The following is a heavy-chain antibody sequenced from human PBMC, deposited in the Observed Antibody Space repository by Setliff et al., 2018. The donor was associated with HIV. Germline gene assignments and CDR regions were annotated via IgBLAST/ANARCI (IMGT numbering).Heavy chain of an antibody. D-gene: IGHD5-12*01. CDR1: GFTFDRFW. J-gene: IGHJ4*02. CDR2: VNRDGSST. Sequence: RLSCAASGFTFDRFWMHWVRQAPGKGLVWVSRVNRDGSSTTYADSVKDRFTISRDNAKNTLYLQMNSLRAEDTGVYYCHSGYDTEEQSYFDYWGQGVLVTVSS. V-gene: IGHV3-74*01. CDR3: HSGYDTEEQSYFDY.